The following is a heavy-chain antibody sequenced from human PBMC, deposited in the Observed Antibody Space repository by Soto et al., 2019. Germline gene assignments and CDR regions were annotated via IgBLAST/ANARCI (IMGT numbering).Heavy chain of an antibody. CDR2: IWYDGSNK. Sequence: GGSLRLSCAASGFTFSSYGMHWVRQAPGKGLEWVAVIWYDGSNKYYADSVKGRFTISRDNSKNTLYLQMNSLRAEDTAVYYCARDNAVTRGWFDPWGQGTLVTVSS. J-gene: IGHJ5*02. CDR3: ARDNAVTRGWFDP. V-gene: IGHV3-33*01. CDR1: GFTFSSYG. D-gene: IGHD4-17*01.